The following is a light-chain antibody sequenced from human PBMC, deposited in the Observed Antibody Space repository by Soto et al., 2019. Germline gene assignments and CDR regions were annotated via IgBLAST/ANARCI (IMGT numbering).Light chain of an antibody. CDR3: QQYYIYPPA. V-gene: IGKV1-5*03. J-gene: IGKJ3*01. CDR1: QNVRIY. CDR2: QTS. Sequence: DIQLTHSPSTLSASVGYIVTITCRASQNVRIYLAWYQQKPGKAPKLLIYQTSSLQSGVPSRFSGSGSETEFTLAISSLQPEDFATYYCQQYYIYPPAFGLGTKVDIK.